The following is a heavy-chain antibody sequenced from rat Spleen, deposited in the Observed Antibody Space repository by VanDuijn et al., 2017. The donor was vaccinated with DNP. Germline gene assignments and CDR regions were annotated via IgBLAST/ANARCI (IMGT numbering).Heavy chain of an antibody. V-gene: IGHV3-1*01. D-gene: IGHD1-5*01. CDR1: DSSITSYY. Sequence: EVQLQESGPGLVKPSQSLSLTCSVTDSSITSYYWGWIRKFPGNNMEWIGHISYSGSTGYNPSLKSRISITRDTSKNQFFLQLNSVTTEDTATYYCATQGQLGITWFAYWGQGTLVTVSS. J-gene: IGHJ3*01. CDR3: ATQGQLGITWFAY. CDR2: ISYSGST.